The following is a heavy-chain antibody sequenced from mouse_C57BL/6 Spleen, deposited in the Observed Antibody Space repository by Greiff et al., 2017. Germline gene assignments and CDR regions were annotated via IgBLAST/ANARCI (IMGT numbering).Heavy chain of an antibody. CDR2: IYPSDSET. V-gene: IGHV1-61*01. Sequence: QVQLQQPGAELVRPGSSVKLSCKASGYTFTSYWMDWVKQRPGQGLEWIGNIYPSDSETHYNQKFKDKATLTVDKSSSTAYMQLSSLTSEDSAVYYCARLAYDYKAEGDWGQGTTLTVSS. D-gene: IGHD2-4*01. J-gene: IGHJ2*01. CDR3: ARLAYDYKAEGD. CDR1: GYTFTSYW.